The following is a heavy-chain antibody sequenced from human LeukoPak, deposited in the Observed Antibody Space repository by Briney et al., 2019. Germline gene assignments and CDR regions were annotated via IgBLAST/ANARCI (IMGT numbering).Heavy chain of an antibody. CDR1: GFTFSNYM. Sequence: PGGSLRLSCAAFGFTFSNYMMHWVRRAPGKGLVWVSRIKSDGITITYADSVKGRFTISRDNAKNTLYLQMNSLRAEDTAVYYCLRDLNWSLDQWGQGTLVTVSS. D-gene: IGHD1-20*01. J-gene: IGHJ4*02. CDR3: LRDLNWSLDQ. CDR2: IKSDGITI. V-gene: IGHV3-74*01.